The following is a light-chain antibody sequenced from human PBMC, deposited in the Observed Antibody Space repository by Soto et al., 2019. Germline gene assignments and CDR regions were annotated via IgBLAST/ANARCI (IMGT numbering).Light chain of an antibody. CDR2: AAS. CDR3: QQRYSTPPT. CDR1: QSISSY. J-gene: IGKJ4*01. V-gene: IGKV1-39*01. Sequence: EIKMTQSPSSLSAPVGDRVTITCRASQSISSYLNWYQQKPGKAPKLLIYAASSLQSGVPSRFSGSGSGTDFTLTISSLQPEDFATYYCQQRYSTPPTFGGGTKVDIK.